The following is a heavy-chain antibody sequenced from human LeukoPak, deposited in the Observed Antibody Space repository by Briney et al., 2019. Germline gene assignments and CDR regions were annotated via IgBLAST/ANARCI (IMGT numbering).Heavy chain of an antibody. J-gene: IGHJ3*02. CDR1: GFTFSSYA. CDR2: ISGSGGST. CDR3: ARGSYDSLAGAFDI. Sequence: GGSLRLSCAASGFTFSSYAMSWVRQAPGKGLEWVSAISGSGGSTYYADSVKGRFTISRDNAKNSLYLQMNSLRAEDTALYYCARGSYDSLAGAFDIWGQGTMVTVSS. D-gene: IGHD3-22*01. V-gene: IGHV3-23*01.